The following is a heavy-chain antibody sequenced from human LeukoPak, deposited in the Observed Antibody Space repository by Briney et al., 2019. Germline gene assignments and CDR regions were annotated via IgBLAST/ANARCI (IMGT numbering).Heavy chain of an antibody. CDR3: AIDLDSSGRYGDNWLDP. Sequence: GGSLRLSCAASGFTFSSYAMSWVRQAPGKGLEWVSLISTSGDTYYADSVKGRFTISRDNSKNTLFVQMSSLRAEDTAIYYCAIDLDSSGRYGDNWLDPWGQGTLVTLSS. CDR2: ISTSGDT. J-gene: IGHJ5*02. CDR1: GFTFSSYA. V-gene: IGHV3-23*01. D-gene: IGHD6-19*01.